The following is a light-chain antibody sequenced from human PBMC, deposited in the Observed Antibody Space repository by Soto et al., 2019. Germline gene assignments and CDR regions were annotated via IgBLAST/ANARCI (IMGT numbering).Light chain of an antibody. CDR2: KAS. CDR1: QSINDW. CDR3: QHCHGFPLT. J-gene: IGKJ1*01. V-gene: IGKV1-5*03. Sequence: DIQMTQSPSTLSASVGDRVTITCRASQSINDWVAWYQQKPGRAPKFLIYKASNLASGVPSRFSGSGSGTEFTLTISSLEPDDFATYYCQHCHGFPLTFGQGTKVEIK.